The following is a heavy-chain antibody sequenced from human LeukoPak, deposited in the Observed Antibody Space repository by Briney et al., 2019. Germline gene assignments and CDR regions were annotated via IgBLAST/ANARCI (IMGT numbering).Heavy chain of an antibody. CDR1: GFTFSSYW. CDR2: INIDGSHT. CDR3: AREIRLFHDY. D-gene: IGHD2-21*01. V-gene: IGHV3-74*03. J-gene: IGHJ4*02. Sequence: GGSLRLSCAASGFTFSSYWMHWVRQGPGKGLVWFSRINIDGSHTTYADSVKGRFTISRDSAKNTLYLQMNSLRAEDTAVYYCAREIRLFHDYWGQGTLVTVSS.